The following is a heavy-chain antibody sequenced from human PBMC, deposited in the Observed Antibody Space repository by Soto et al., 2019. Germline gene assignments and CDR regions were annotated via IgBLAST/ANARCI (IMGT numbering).Heavy chain of an antibody. D-gene: IGHD3-10*01. CDR2: LIPTFGTG. CDR1: GGTFNNYA. J-gene: IGHJ6*02. V-gene: IGHV1-69*01. Sequence: QVLLVQSGPEVKKPGSSVKVSCKASGGTFNNYAINWVLQAPGKGLEWMGGLIPTFGTGNHAQKFQGRVKITADESTTTAYMELNSLRSEDTAIYSCASFDGTLVRGGRSSPYEMDVWGQGTTVIVSS. CDR3: ASFDGTLVRGGRSSPYEMDV.